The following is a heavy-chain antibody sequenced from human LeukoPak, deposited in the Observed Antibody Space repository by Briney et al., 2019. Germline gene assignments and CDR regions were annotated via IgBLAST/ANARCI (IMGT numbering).Heavy chain of an antibody. CDR1: GDSISRSSYY. CDR3: ARHQRVPGYSSSWYGPSGPFGP. D-gene: IGHD6-13*01. CDR2: MYYSGNN. J-gene: IGHJ5*02. Sequence: PSETLSLTCSVSGDSISRSSYYWGWIRQPPGKGLEWIGSMYYSGNNYYNPSLKNRVTISVDTSKNQFSLILTSVTAADTAVYYCARHQRVPGYSSSWYGPSGPFGPWGQGTLVTVSS. V-gene: IGHV4-39*01.